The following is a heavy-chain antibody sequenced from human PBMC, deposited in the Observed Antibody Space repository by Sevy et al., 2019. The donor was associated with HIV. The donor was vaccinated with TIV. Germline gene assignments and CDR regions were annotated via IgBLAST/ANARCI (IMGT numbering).Heavy chain of an antibody. CDR3: ARDSLGDIVVVVAAPDYFDY. CDR1: GFTFSSYW. V-gene: IGHV3-7*01. D-gene: IGHD2-15*01. CDR2: IKQDGSEK. J-gene: IGHJ4*02. Sequence: GGSLRLSCAASGFTFSSYWMSWVRQAPGKGLEWVANIKQDGSEKYYVDSVKGRFTISRDNAKNPLYLTMNSLRAEDTAVYYCARDSLGDIVVVVAAPDYFDYWGQGTLVTVSS.